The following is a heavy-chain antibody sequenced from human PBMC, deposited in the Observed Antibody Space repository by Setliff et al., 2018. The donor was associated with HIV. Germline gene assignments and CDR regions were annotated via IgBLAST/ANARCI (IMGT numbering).Heavy chain of an antibody. CDR2: ISSTGSTI. Sequence: RLSCAASGFTFTNYEMNWLRQAPGKGLEWVSYISSTGSTIDYSDSVKGRFTISRDNDESSLYLQMNSLRAEDTAVYYCASPAYSSGWYGHWGQGTLVTVSS. CDR3: ASPAYSSGWYGH. CDR1: GFTFTNYE. D-gene: IGHD3-22*01. J-gene: IGHJ5*02. V-gene: IGHV3-48*03.